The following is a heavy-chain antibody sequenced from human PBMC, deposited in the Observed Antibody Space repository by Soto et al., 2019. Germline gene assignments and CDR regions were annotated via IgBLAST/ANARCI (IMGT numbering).Heavy chain of an antibody. CDR1: GGSFSGHY. V-gene: IGHV4-34*01. CDR3: ARGYPRSIFSTALATSYWFDS. D-gene: IGHD2-21*01. CDR2: INHRGST. Sequence: QVQLQQWGAGLLKPSETLSLTCAVYGGSFSGHYWSWIRQYPGKGLEWIAEINHRGSTNYNPSLPGPDTMSGDPSPIQLSLRLGSVTAAGTAVSYCARGYPRSIFSTALATSYWFDSWGQGGLVTVSS. J-gene: IGHJ5*01.